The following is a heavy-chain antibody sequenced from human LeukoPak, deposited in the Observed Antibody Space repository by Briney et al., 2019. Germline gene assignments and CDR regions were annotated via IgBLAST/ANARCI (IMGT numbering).Heavy chain of an antibody. V-gene: IGHV3-23*01. Sequence: GGSLRLSCVASGLTFSSHAMTWVRQSPGKGLEWVSGITNSGGTTYHAESVRGRFTISRDNSKNTLYLQMNNLRAEDTAVYYCASRPPSETYYGVLDYWGQGTLVTVSS. CDR1: GLTFSSHA. CDR3: ASRPPSETYYGVLDY. J-gene: IGHJ4*02. CDR2: ITNSGGTT. D-gene: IGHD3-16*01.